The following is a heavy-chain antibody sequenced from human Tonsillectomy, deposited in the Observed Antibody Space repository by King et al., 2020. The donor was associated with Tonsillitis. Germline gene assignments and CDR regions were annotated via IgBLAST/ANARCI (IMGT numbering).Heavy chain of an antibody. Sequence: QLVQSGAEVKKPGASVKVSCKASGYTFTGYFMHWVRQAPGQGLEWMGWINPNSGGTNYAQKFQGRVTITRDTSITTAYMELSGLLSDDTAVYYCAGESIWGSVEGWFDPWGQGTLVTVSS. V-gene: IGHV1-2*02. J-gene: IGHJ5*02. D-gene: IGHD7-27*01. CDR1: GYTFTGYF. CDR2: INPNSGGT. CDR3: AGESIWGSVEGWFDP.